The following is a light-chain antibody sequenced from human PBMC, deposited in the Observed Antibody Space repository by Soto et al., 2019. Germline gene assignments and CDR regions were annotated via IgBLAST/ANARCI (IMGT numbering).Light chain of an antibody. J-gene: IGKJ5*01. V-gene: IGKV3-11*01. CDR1: QSVSRY. CDR3: QQRSNWPPT. CDR2: DAS. Sequence: EIQMTQSPSSLSVSPGDRATLSCRASQSVSRYLAWYQQKPGKAPRLLIYDASNRATGIPARFSGSGSGTDFTLTISSLEPEDVEVYYCQQRSNWPPTFGQGTRLEIK.